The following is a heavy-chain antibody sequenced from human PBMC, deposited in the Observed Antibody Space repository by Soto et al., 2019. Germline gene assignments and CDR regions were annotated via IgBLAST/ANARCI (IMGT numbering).Heavy chain of an antibody. D-gene: IGHD3-10*01. CDR1: GFTISSYW. CDR3: ARHGFGSLHGLVDV. V-gene: IGHV3-74*01. J-gene: IGHJ6*02. Sequence: GGSLRLSCVVSGFTISSYWMHWVRQAPGKGLVWVSRINSDGSSTSYADSVKGRFTISRDNAKNSLYLQMNSLRAEDTAVYYCARHGFGSLHGLVDVWGQGTTVTVSS. CDR2: INSDGSST.